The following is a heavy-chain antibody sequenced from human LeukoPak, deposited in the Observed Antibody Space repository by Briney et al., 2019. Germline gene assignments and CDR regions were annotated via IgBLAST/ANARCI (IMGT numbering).Heavy chain of an antibody. D-gene: IGHD2-2*01. V-gene: IGHV4-59*08. CDR2: ISYGGAT. CDR1: GGSISPYY. CDR3: ARSKTYRSTWNTDY. Sequence: PSETLSLTCTVSGGSISPYYWSWIRQPPGKGLEWIGYISYGGATNYNPSLKSRLTILADTSKNQFSLKLSSVTAADTAVYYCARSKTYRSTWNTDYWGQGTLVTVSS. J-gene: IGHJ4*02.